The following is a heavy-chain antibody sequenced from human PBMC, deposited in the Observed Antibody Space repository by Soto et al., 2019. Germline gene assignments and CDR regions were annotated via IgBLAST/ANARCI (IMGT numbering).Heavy chain of an antibody. J-gene: IGHJ3*02. CDR1: GFTFSSYA. D-gene: IGHD1-7*01. Sequence: KQGGSLRLSCAASGFTFSSYAMSWVRQAPGKGLEWVSAISGSGGSTYYADSVKGRFTISRDNSKNTLYLQMNSRRAEDTAVYYGAKDDHRGTGTTIGAFDIWGQGTMVTVSS. CDR2: ISGSGGST. CDR3: AKDDHRGTGTTIGAFDI. V-gene: IGHV3-23*01.